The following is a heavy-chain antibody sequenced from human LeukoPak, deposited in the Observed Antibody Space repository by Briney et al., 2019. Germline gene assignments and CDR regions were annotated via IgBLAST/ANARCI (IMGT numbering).Heavy chain of an antibody. V-gene: IGHV1-69*04. CDR2: IIPILGIA. D-gene: IGHD1-26*01. CDR3: ARDEGGGGDAFDI. CDR1: GYTFTSYG. J-gene: IGHJ3*02. Sequence: ASVKVSCKASGYTFTSYGISWVRQAPGQGLEWMGRIIPILGIANYAQKFQGRVTITADKSTSTAYMELSSLRSEDTAVYYCARDEGGGGDAFDIWGQGTMVTVSS.